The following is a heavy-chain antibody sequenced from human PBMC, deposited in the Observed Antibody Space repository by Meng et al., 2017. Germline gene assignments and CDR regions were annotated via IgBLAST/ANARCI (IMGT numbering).Heavy chain of an antibody. Sequence: QLVASGAEVKKPGASVKVSCDASAYTLSSDGFSWVRQAPGQGLEWLGWINTYNGKTDYAHKFQDRVTLTTDTFTNTAYMELRSLRSDDTAVYYCATRGNPYLNCWGQGTLVTVSS. CDR3: ATRGNPYLNC. V-gene: IGHV1-18*01. CDR2: INTYNGKT. CDR1: AYTLSSDG. J-gene: IGHJ4*02.